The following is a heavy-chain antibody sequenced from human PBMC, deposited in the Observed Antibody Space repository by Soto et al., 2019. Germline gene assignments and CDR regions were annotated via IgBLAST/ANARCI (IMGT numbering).Heavy chain of an antibody. D-gene: IGHD2-15*01. V-gene: IGHV2-5*02. CDR1: GFSLSTSGVG. CDR3: AYLPCSGGSCYWFSFSGMDV. J-gene: IGHJ6*02. Sequence: QITLKESGPTLVKPTQTLTLTCTFSGFSLSTSGVGVAWIRQPPGKALEWLALIYWDDDKRYRPSLESRLTISKDTSKNLVVLTMTNMDSVDTATYNRAYLPCSGGSCYWFSFSGMDVWGQGTTVTVSS. CDR2: IYWDDDK.